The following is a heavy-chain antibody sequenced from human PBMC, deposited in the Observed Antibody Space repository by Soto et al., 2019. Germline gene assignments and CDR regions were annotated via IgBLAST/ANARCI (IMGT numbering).Heavy chain of an antibody. D-gene: IGHD2-15*01. V-gene: IGHV4-59*01. Sequence: SETLSLTCTVSGGSISSYYWSWIRQPPGKGLEWIGYIYYSGSTNYNPSLKSRVTISVDTSKNQFSLKLSSVTAADTAVYYCARSWGFCSGGSCYALDYWGQGTPVTVSS. CDR2: IYYSGST. CDR3: ARSWGFCSGGSCYALDY. J-gene: IGHJ4*02. CDR1: GGSISSYY.